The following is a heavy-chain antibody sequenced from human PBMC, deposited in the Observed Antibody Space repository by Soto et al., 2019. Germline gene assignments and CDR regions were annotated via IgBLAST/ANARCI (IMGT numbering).Heavy chain of an antibody. V-gene: IGHV4-59*01. Sequence: SETLSLTCTVSGGSISSYYWSWIRQPPGKGLEWIGYIYYSGSTNYNPSLKSRVTISVDTSKNQFSLKLSSVTAADTAVCYCARSSSGDYYYGMDVWGQGTTVTVSS. D-gene: IGHD3-22*01. CDR3: ARSSSGDYYYGMDV. CDR1: GGSISSYY. CDR2: IYYSGST. J-gene: IGHJ6*02.